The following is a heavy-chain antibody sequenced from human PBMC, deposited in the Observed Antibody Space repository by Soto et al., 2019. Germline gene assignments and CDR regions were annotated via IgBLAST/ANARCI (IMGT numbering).Heavy chain of an antibody. CDR1: GGSVSSESHY. J-gene: IGHJ4*02. V-gene: IGHV4-39*01. D-gene: IGHD2-2*01. CDR2: IDYNGVT. Sequence: SETLSLTCTVSGGSVSSESHYWGWIRQTPGKGLEWIGNIDYNGVTYYNPSLKSRVTVSKDTSKNQFSLKVASVTAADTAIYYCGRVMIGTSRHTDSDYWGQGTQVTVSS. CDR3: GRVMIGTSRHTDSDY.